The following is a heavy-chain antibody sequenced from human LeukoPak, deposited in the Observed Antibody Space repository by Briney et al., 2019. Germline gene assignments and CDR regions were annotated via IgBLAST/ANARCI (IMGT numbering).Heavy chain of an antibody. CDR3: AREGRGWAFDI. Sequence: LEASLKLSCTASGYTFTGYYIHWVRQAPGQGLEWMGWINSNSGGTNYAQKVQGRVTMTRDKSISTAYLELSRLRSDDTAVYYCAREGRGWAFDIWGQGTMVTVSS. J-gene: IGHJ3*02. CDR2: INSNSGGT. D-gene: IGHD2-15*01. CDR1: GYTFTGYY. V-gene: IGHV1-2*03.